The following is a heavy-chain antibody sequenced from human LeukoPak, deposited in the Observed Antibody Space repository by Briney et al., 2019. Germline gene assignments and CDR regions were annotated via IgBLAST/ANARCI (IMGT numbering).Heavy chain of an antibody. CDR3: ASGGYSGSYSAFDY. CDR2: IYTSGST. J-gene: IGHJ4*02. Sequence: SETLSLTCSVSGGSISSGSYYWSWIRQPAGKGLEWIGRIYTSGSTNYNPSLKSRVTISVDTSKNQFSLKMSSVTAADTAVYYCASGGYSGSYSAFDYWGQGTLVTVSS. V-gene: IGHV4-61*02. D-gene: IGHD1-26*01. CDR1: GGSISSGSYY.